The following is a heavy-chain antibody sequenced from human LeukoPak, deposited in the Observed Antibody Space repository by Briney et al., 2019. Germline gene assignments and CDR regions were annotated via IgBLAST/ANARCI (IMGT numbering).Heavy chain of an antibody. CDR1: GGTFSSYV. CDR3: ARHISGADIDY. J-gene: IGHJ4*02. D-gene: IGHD3-3*02. Sequence: ASVKVSCKASGGTFSSYVISWVRQAPGQGLEWMGWIGAYSGHTNYVQKLQGRVTMTIDTSTTTAYMELRSLTSDDTAVYYCARHISGADIDYWGQGTLVTVSS. CDR2: IGAYSGHT. V-gene: IGHV1-18*01.